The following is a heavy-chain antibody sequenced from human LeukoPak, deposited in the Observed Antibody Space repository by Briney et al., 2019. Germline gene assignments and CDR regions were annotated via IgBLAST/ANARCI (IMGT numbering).Heavy chain of an antibody. CDR2: IYYSGST. CDR3: ARVISSWYYFDY. CDR1: GYSISSGYY. V-gene: IGHV4-38-2*02. Sequence: SETLSLTCTVSGYSISSGYYWGWIRQPPGKGLEWIGSIYYSGSTYYNPSLKSRVTISVDTSKNQFSLKLSSVTAADTAVYYCARVISSWYYFDYWGQGTLVTVSS. J-gene: IGHJ4*02. D-gene: IGHD6-13*01.